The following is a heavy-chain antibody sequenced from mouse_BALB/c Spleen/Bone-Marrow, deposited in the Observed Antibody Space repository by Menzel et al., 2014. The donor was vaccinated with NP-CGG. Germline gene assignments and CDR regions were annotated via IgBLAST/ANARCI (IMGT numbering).Heavy chain of an antibody. Sequence: VQPQQSGPELVKPGASVKMSCKASGYTFTSYYIHWVKQRPGQGLEWIGWIYPGDGSTKYNEKFKGKTTLTADKSSSTVYMLLSSLTSEDSAIYFCARDDYGYWGQGTLVTVSA. D-gene: IGHD2-4*01. CDR2: IYPGDGST. CDR1: GYTFTSYY. J-gene: IGHJ3*01. V-gene: IGHV1S56*01. CDR3: ARDDYGY.